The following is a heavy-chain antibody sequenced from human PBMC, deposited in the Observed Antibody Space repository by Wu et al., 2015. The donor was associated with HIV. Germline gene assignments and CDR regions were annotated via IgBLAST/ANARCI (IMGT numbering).Heavy chain of an antibody. D-gene: IGHD3-22*01. CDR1: GYTFNNYD. J-gene: IGHJ6*01. V-gene: IGHV1-8*01. CDR3: ARGFGSGYYKRGMDV. Sequence: QVQLVQSGSEVKKPGASVKVSCKASGYTFNNYDVNWVRQAPGQGLEWMGWMNPKSGNTGYTQILQGRVTMTRNTSTTTAFLELRSLKFEDTAVYYCARGFGSGYYKRGMDVWGKGPRSSSPQ. CDR2: MNPKSGNT.